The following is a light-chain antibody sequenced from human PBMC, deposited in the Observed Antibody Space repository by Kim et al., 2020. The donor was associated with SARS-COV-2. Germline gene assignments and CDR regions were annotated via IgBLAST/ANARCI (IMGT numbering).Light chain of an antibody. CDR1: SSDVGGNDL. CDR3: CSYAGSYTWV. CDR2: DVS. Sequence: GPSVTISCTGTSSDVGGNDLVSWYQQHPGKAPKLMICDVSNRPSGVPDRFSGSKSGNTASLTISGLQADDEADYYCCSYAGSYTWVFGGGTQLTVL. J-gene: IGLJ3*02. V-gene: IGLV2-11*03.